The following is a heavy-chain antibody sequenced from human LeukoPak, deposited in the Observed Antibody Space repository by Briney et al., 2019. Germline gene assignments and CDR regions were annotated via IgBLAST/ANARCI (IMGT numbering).Heavy chain of an antibody. Sequence: ASVKVSCKASGYTFTGYYMHWVRQAPGQGLEWMGWINPNSGGTNCAQKFQGRVTMTRDTSISTAYMELSRLRSDDTAVYYCARVGRKQQWLDYWGQGTLVTVSS. V-gene: IGHV1-2*02. CDR2: INPNSGGT. CDR3: ARVGRKQQWLDY. CDR1: GYTFTGYY. J-gene: IGHJ4*02. D-gene: IGHD6-19*01.